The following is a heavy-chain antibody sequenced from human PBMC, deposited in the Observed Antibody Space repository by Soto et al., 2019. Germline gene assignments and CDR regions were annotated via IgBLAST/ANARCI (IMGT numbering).Heavy chain of an antibody. CDR3: ARDDGSRSYYNVFMF. Sequence: QVQLVQSGAEVKKPGSSVKVSCKASGGTFSSYTISWVRQAPGQGLEWMGRIIPILGIANYAQKFQGRVTITADKSTSTAYMELSSLRSEDTAVYYCARDDGSRSYYNVFMFGGQGTLVTVSS. V-gene: IGHV1-69*08. CDR1: GGTFSSYT. J-gene: IGHJ4*02. CDR2: IIPILGIA. D-gene: IGHD3-10*01.